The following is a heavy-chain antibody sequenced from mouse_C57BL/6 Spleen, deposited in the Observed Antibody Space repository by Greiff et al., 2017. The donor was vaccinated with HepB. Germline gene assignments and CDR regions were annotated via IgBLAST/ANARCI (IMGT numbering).Heavy chain of an antibody. V-gene: IGHV1-69*01. J-gene: IGHJ3*01. Sequence: VQLQQSGAELVMPGASVKLSCKASGYTFTSYWMHWVKQRPGQGLEWIGEIDPSDSYTNYNQKFKGKSTLTVDKSSSTAYMQLSSLTSEDSAVYYCASPYGSSGFAYWGQGTLVTVSA. D-gene: IGHD1-1*01. CDR2: IDPSDSYT. CDR3: ASPYGSSGFAY. CDR1: GYTFTSYW.